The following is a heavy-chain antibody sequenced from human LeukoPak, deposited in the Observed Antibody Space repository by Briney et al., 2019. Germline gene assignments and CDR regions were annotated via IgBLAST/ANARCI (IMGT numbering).Heavy chain of an antibody. D-gene: IGHD5-18*01. CDR2: IKQDGSEK. J-gene: IGHJ4*02. Sequence: QPGGSLRLSCAASGSTFSIYWMNWVRQAPGKGLEWVANIKQDGSEKNYVDSVKGRFTISRDTAKNSLYLQMNSLRAEDAAVYYCAREGYSYAYYFDYWGQGTLVTVSS. V-gene: IGHV3-7*01. CDR1: GSTFSIYW. CDR3: AREGYSYAYYFDY.